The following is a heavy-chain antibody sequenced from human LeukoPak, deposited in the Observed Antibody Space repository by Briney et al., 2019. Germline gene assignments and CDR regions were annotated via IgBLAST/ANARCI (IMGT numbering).Heavy chain of an antibody. Sequence: SETLSLTCSVAGGSISTYYWNWIRQTPGKGLEWIGHISNGNTDYNPSLKSRVTISVDTSKNQFSLKLTSVTAADTAVYYCARDKAHSYGRYFDPWGQGALVFVSS. V-gene: IGHV4-59*01. CDR3: ARDKAHSYGRYFDP. CDR2: ISNGNT. J-gene: IGHJ5*02. D-gene: IGHD5-18*01. CDR1: GGSISTYY.